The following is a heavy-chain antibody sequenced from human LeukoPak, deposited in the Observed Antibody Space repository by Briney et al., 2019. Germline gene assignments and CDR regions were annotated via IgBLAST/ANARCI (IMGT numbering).Heavy chain of an antibody. J-gene: IGHJ4*02. CDR2: RHYSGST. CDR3: ARAGGGYSYAWRFDY. Sequence: PSETLSLTCTVSGGSVSSGNYYWSWIRQPPGKGLEWIGYRHYSGSTNYNPSLKSRVTISVDTSKNQFSLKLSSVTAADTAVYYCARAGGGYSYAWRFDYWGQGTLVTVSS. D-gene: IGHD5-18*01. V-gene: IGHV4-61*01. CDR1: GGSVSSGNYY.